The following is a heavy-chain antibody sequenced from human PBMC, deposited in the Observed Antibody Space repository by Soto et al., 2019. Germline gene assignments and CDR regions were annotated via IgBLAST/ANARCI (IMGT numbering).Heavy chain of an antibody. CDR3: AKGVLVAKNLYYFDY. J-gene: IGHJ4*02. CDR2: ISGSGGST. V-gene: IGHV3-23*01. Sequence: GGSLRLSCAASGFTFSSYAMSWVRQAPGKGLEWVSAISGSGGSTYYADSVKGRFTISRDNSKNTLYLQMNSLRAEDTAVYYCAKGVLVAKNLYYFDYWGQGTLVTVSS. CDR1: GFTFSSYA. D-gene: IGHD5-12*01.